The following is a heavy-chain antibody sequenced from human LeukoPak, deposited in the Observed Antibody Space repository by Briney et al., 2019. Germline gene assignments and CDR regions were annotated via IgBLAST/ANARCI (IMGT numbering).Heavy chain of an antibody. CDR1: GGSISSYY. V-gene: IGHV4-4*07. Sequence: SETLSLTCTVSGGSISSYYWSWIRQPAGKGLEWVGRIYTNGSTNYNPSLKIRVTMSVDTSKNQFSLKLSSVTAADTAVYYCARCDILTGYGAPGAFDIWGQGTMVTVSS. J-gene: IGHJ3*02. D-gene: IGHD3-9*01. CDR3: ARCDILTGYGAPGAFDI. CDR2: IYTNGST.